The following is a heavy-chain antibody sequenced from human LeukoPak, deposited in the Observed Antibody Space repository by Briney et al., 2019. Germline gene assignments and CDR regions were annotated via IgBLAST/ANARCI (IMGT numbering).Heavy chain of an antibody. D-gene: IGHD3-22*01. V-gene: IGHV1-8*01. CDR2: MNPNSGNT. J-gene: IGHJ3*02. CDR1: GYTFTSYD. CDR3: ARGGVYYDSSGVDAFDI. Sequence: EASVKVSCKASGYTFTSYDINWVRQATGQGLEWMRWMNPNSGNTGYAQKFQGRVTMTRNTSISTAYMELSSLRSEDTAVYYCARGGVYYDSSGVDAFDIWGQGTMVTVSS.